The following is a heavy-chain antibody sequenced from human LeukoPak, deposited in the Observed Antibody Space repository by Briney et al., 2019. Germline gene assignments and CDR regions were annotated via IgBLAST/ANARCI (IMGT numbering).Heavy chain of an antibody. CDR1: GYTFTSYD. CDR2: MNPNSGNT. V-gene: IGHV1-8*01. Sequence: ASVKVSCKASGYTFTSYDINWVRQATGQGLEWMGWMNPNSGNTGYAQKFQGRVTMTRNTCISTAYMELSSLRSEDTAVYYCARVGYSSGWYSRAFWYWGQGTLVTVSS. D-gene: IGHD6-19*01. CDR3: ARVGYSSGWYSRAFWY. J-gene: IGHJ4*02.